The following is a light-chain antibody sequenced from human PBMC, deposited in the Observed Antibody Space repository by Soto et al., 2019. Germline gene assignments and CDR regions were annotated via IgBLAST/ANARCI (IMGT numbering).Light chain of an antibody. Sequence: EIRLTQSPSSLSASVGDRVTIACRASHDINNFLAWFQQKPGKVPELLMYAASSLKSGVPSRFSGSGSGTDFTLTIDCLQPEDFGTYYCQNYDSVPYTFGQGTKLQIK. V-gene: IGKV1-27*01. CDR2: AAS. CDR3: QNYDSVPYT. J-gene: IGKJ2*01. CDR1: HDINNF.